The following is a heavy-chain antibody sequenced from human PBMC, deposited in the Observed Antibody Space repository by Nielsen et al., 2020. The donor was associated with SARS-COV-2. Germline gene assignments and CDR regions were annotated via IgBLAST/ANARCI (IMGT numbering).Heavy chain of an antibody. J-gene: IGHJ6*02. D-gene: IGHD2/OR15-2a*01. CDR3: VRDTLSHGLDA. CDR1: GDSIRNSRYY. CDR2: IHYTGSA. Sequence: SETLSLTCSVSGDSIRNSRYYWTWVRQLPGRGPEWIGNIHYTGSANYSPSLKSRLSMSLEASRNQFSLSVKSMTAADSAEYYCVRDTLSHGLDAWGQGITVTVSS. V-gene: IGHV4-31*03.